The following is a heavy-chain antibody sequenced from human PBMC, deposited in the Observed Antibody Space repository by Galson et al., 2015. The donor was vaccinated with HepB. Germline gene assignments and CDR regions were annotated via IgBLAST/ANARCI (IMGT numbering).Heavy chain of an antibody. CDR3: AREYLRSVYANQFRHYYGMDV. V-gene: IGHV3-33*01. CDR2: IWNDGSNK. Sequence: SLRLSCAASGFTFSIYGMHWVRQAPGKGLEWVAVIWNDGSNKDYADSVKGRFTISRDNSKNTMYLQMNSLRAEDTAVYFCAREYLRSVYANQFRHYYGMDVWGHGTTVTVSS. CDR1: GFTFSIYG. D-gene: IGHD5/OR15-5a*01. J-gene: IGHJ6*02.